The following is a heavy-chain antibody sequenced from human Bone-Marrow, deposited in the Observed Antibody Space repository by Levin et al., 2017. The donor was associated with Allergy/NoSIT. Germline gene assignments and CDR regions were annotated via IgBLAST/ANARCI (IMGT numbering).Heavy chain of an antibody. D-gene: IGHD2-21*01. CDR1: GITFRSYG. J-gene: IGHJ6*02. V-gene: IGHV3-30*18. CDR3: AKDGHSHRQNFFYNMDV. Sequence: GGSRRLSCAASGITFRSYGMHWVRQAPGKWLEWVAVTSYDGGNKYYADSVKGRFTISRDNSKNTLYLQMNSLRAEDTAVYFCAKDGHSHRQNFFYNMDVWGQGTTVTVSS. CDR2: TSYDGGNK.